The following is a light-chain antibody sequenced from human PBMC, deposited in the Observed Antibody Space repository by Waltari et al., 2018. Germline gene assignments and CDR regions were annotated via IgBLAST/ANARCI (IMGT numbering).Light chain of an antibody. J-gene: IGLJ1*01. Sequence: QSALTQPASVSGSPGQSITISCTGTGSDVGGYDYVSWYQHHPGKAPKLIIYDVTKRPSGVSNRFSASKSGNTASLTISGLQTEDEADYCCNSYTTSSTFLFGSGTTVTVL. CDR2: DVT. V-gene: IGLV2-14*03. CDR3: NSYTTSSTFL. CDR1: GSDVGGYDY.